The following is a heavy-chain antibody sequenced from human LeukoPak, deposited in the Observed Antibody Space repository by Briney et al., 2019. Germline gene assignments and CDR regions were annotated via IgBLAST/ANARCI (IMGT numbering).Heavy chain of an antibody. CDR2: IYYSGST. CDR3: ARAGSSSWYARYMDV. D-gene: IGHD6-13*01. V-gene: IGHV4-61*01. CDR1: GGSISSSSYY. J-gene: IGHJ6*03. Sequence: SETLSLTCTVSGGSISSSSYYWSWIRQPPGKGLEWIGYIYYSGSTNYNPSLKSRVTISVDTSKNQFSLKLSSVTAADTAVYYCARAGSSSWYARYMDVWGKGTTVTISS.